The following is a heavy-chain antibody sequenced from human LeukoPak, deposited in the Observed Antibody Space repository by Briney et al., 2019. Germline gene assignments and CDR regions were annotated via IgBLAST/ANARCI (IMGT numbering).Heavy chain of an antibody. V-gene: IGHV4-34*01. CDR3: ARVKVRAAAGTRWFDP. J-gene: IGHJ5*02. Sequence: SETLSLTCGVYGGSFSGYYWSWIRQPPGKGLEWIGEINHSGSTNYNPSLKSRVTISVDTSKNQFSLKLSSVTAADTAVYYCARVKVRAAAGTRWFDPWGQGTLVTVSS. CDR1: GGSFSGYY. CDR2: INHSGST. D-gene: IGHD6-13*01.